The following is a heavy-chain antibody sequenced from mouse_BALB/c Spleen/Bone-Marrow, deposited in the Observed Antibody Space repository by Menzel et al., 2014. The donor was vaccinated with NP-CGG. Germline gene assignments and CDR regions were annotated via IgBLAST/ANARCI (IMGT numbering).Heavy chain of an antibody. D-gene: IGHD4-1*01. Sequence: EVKLQESGAELVKPGASVKLSCTASGLNTKDTYIHWVKQGPDQGLEWIGRIDPAHPYTKYAPKFQGKATITADTSSNTAYLQVSSLTSEDTAVYYCASLTGTFDYWGQGTTLTVSS. CDR3: ASLTGTFDY. CDR1: GLNTKDTY. J-gene: IGHJ2*01. CDR2: IDPAHPYT. V-gene: IGHV14-3*02.